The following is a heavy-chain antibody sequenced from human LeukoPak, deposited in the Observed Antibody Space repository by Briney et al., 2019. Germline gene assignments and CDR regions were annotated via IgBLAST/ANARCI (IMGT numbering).Heavy chain of an antibody. D-gene: IGHD6-13*01. CDR3: ARRGSSWRIRSFDY. Sequence: GASVKVSCKASGYTFTGYYMHWVRQAPGQGLEWMGWINPNSGGTNYAQKFQGRVIMTRDTSISTAYMELSRLRSDDTAVYHCARRGSSWRIRSFDYWGQGTLVTVSS. CDR2: INPNSGGT. CDR1: GYTFTGYY. V-gene: IGHV1-2*02. J-gene: IGHJ4*02.